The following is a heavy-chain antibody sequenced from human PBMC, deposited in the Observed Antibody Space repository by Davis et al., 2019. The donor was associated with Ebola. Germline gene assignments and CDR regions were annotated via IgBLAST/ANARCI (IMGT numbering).Heavy chain of an antibody. CDR3: ARTSIVGTTTTASDI. CDR2: INPNDGRT. J-gene: IGHJ3*02. V-gene: IGHV1-46*01. Sequence: ASVKVSCTASGYTFTNYYMHWVRQAPGQGLEWMGMINPNDGRTIYAQNIQGRVTVTRDTSTGTAYLDLRSLRSDDTAVYFCARTSIVGTTTTASDIWGQGTLVTVSS. D-gene: IGHD1-26*01. CDR1: GYTFTNYY.